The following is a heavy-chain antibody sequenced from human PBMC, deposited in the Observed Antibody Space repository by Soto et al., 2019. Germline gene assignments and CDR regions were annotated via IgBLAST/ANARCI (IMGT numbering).Heavy chain of an antibody. V-gene: IGHV4-31*03. CDR3: ARDHIVVVPAAIRAYYYYGMDV. CDR1: GGSISSGGYY. J-gene: IGHJ6*02. D-gene: IGHD2-2*02. Sequence: PSETLSLTCTVSGGSISSGGYYWSWIRQHPGKGLEWIGYIYYSGSTYYNPSLKSRVTISVDTSKNQFSLKLSSVTAADTAVYYCARDHIVVVPAAIRAYYYYGMDVWGHGTTVTVSS. CDR2: IYYSGST.